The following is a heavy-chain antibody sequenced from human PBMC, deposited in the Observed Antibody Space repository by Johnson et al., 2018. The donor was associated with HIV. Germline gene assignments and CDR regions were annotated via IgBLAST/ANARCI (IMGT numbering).Heavy chain of an antibody. CDR2: IPYDGSYK. Sequence: QVQLVESGGGLVKPGGSLRLSCAASGFTFSDYYMSWIRQAPGKGLEWVAFIPYDGSYKYYADSVRGRFTISRDNSKNTLYLQMNSLRVDDTAVYYCARDSGSTGPLLGPGDMWGQGTMVTVSS. V-gene: IGHV3-30*02. CDR3: ARDSGSTGPLLGPGDM. CDR1: GFTFSDYY. D-gene: IGHD1-14*01. J-gene: IGHJ3*02.